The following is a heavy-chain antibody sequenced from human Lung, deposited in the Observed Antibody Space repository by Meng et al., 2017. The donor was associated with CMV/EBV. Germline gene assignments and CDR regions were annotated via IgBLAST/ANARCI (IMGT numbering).Heavy chain of an antibody. J-gene: IGHJ4*02. D-gene: IGHD1-26*01. CDR3: ATYISGSYLGVGGDSDY. Sequence: ASXXVSXKASGYTFTSYDINWVRQATGQGLEWMGWMNPNSGNTGYAQKFQGRVTITRNTSISTAYMELSSLRSEDTAVYYCATYISGSYLGVGGDSDYWVQGTLVTVSS. CDR2: MNPNSGNT. V-gene: IGHV1-8*03. CDR1: GYTFTSYD.